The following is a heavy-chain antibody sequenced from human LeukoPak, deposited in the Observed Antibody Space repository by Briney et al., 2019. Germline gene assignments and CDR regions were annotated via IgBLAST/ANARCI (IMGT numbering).Heavy chain of an antibody. Sequence: SVKVSCKASGGTFSSYAISWVRQAPGQGLEWMGGIIPIFGTANYAQKFQGRVTITADESTSTAYMELSSLRSEDTAVYYCARVGGVTMVRGVYYFDYWGQGTLVTVSS. V-gene: IGHV1-69*13. CDR1: GGTFSSYA. CDR3: ARVGGVTMVRGVYYFDY. J-gene: IGHJ4*02. D-gene: IGHD3-10*01. CDR2: IIPIFGTA.